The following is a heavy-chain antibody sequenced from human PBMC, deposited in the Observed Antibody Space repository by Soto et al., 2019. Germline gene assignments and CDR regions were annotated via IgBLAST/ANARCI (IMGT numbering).Heavy chain of an antibody. J-gene: IGHJ6*02. V-gene: IGHV4-59*11. CDR1: GAHFTAHY. CDR2: IYSTGAA. Sequence: SETLSLTCTVSGAHFTAHYWSYIRQAPGKGLEWIGYIYSTGAAKYAASLESRVSLSVDVSERQVFLTLKSVTAADSGIYFCAKWGDGMDVWGQGTTVTVSS. CDR3: AKWGDGMDV. D-gene: IGHD3-16*01.